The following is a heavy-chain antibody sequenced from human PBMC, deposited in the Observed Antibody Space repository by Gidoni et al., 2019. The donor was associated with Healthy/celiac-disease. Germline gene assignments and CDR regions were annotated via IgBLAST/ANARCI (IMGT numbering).Heavy chain of an antibody. Sequence: EVQLVESGGGLVRPGGSLKLPCAASGFTFSGSAMHWVRQASGKGLEWVGRIRSKANSYATAYAASVKGRFTISRDDSKNTAYLQMNSLKTEDTAVYYCTRHVVVGATDYFDYWGQGTLVTVSS. CDR3: TRHVVVGATDYFDY. CDR2: IRSKANSYAT. V-gene: IGHV3-73*01. CDR1: GFTFSGSA. J-gene: IGHJ4*02. D-gene: IGHD1-26*01.